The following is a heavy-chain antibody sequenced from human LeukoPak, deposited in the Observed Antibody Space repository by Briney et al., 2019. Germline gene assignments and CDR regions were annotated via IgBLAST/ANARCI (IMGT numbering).Heavy chain of an antibody. CDR2: INEGGSTI. CDR3: ARVEVGGDYSKFDY. D-gene: IGHD2-21*02. Sequence: GGSLRLSCAASGFSFGSYWMHRVRQAPGGGLVWVSRINEGGSTINYADSVKGRFTISRDNAKNTLSLQMNSLRAEDTAVYYCARVEVGGDYSKFDYWGQGTLVTVSS. CDR1: GFSFGSYW. V-gene: IGHV3-74*01. J-gene: IGHJ4*02.